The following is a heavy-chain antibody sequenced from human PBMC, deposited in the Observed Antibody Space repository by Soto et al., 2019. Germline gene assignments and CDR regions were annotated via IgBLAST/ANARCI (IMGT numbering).Heavy chain of an antibody. Sequence: EVHLVESGVGLVKPGGSLRLSCAGSEFPFSDYTMTWVRQAPGKGLEWVSSISRRSVYIYYADSVKGRFTISRDNAKNSLSLLMNSLKAEDTAVYYCARDRRTKGYCSSSSCYASDSWGQGTLVTVSS. V-gene: IGHV3-21*01. J-gene: IGHJ4*02. CDR3: ARDRRTKGYCSSSSCYASDS. D-gene: IGHD2-2*01. CDR2: ISRRSVYI. CDR1: EFPFSDYT.